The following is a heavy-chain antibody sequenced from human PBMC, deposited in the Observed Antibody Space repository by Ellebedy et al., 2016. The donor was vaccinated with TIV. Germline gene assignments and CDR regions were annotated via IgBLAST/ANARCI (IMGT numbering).Heavy chain of an antibody. Sequence: GESLKISXAASGFTFSSYSMNWVRQAPGKGLEWVSYISSSSSTIYYADSVKGRFTISRDNAKNSLYLQMNSLRDEDTAVYYCARIGGSGTYYWGQGTLVTVSS. CDR3: ARIGGSGTYY. CDR1: GFTFSSYS. V-gene: IGHV3-48*02. D-gene: IGHD3-10*01. J-gene: IGHJ4*01. CDR2: ISSSSSTI.